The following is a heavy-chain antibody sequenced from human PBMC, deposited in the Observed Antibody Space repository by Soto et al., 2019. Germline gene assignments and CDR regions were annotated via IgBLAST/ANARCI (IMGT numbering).Heavy chain of an antibody. J-gene: IGHJ6*02. Sequence: SETLSLTCAVSGESFSDYYWSWIRQPPGKGLEWIGEINHSGSTYYNPSLKGRVTISVDTSKNQFSLKLSSVTAADTAVYYCAGDYYDSSGYYYSPNYYYYGMDVWGQGTTVTVSS. CDR2: INHSGST. CDR3: AGDYYDSSGYYYSPNYYYYGMDV. CDR1: GESFSDYY. D-gene: IGHD3-22*01. V-gene: IGHV4-34*01.